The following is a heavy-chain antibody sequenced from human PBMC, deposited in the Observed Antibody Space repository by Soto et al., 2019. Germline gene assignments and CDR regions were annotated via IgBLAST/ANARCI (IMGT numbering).Heavy chain of an antibody. CDR3: ARGENDYCTFYFDY. CDR2: IYYSGST. Sequence: QVQLQESGPGLVKPSETLSLTCTVSGGSVSSGSYYWSWIRQPPGKGLEWIGYIYYSGSTNYNPSLKSRVTISVDTSKNHFSLKLSSVTAADTAVYYCARGENDYCTFYFDYWGQGNLVTVSS. J-gene: IGHJ4*02. V-gene: IGHV4-61*03. CDR1: GGSVSSGSYY. D-gene: IGHD3-3*01.